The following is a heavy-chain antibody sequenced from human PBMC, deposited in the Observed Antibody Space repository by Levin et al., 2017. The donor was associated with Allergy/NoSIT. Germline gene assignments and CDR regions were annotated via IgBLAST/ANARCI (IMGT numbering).Heavy chain of an antibody. V-gene: IGHV3-21*01. CDR2: ISSSSSYI. Sequence: GGSLRLSCAASGFTFSSYSMNWVRQAPGKGLEWVSSISSSSSYIYYADSVKGRFTISRDNAKNSLYLQMNSLRAEDTAVYYCARVDSAVAGTGDYWGQGTLVTVSS. CDR1: GFTFSSYS. J-gene: IGHJ4*02. CDR3: ARVDSAVAGTGDY. D-gene: IGHD6-19*01.